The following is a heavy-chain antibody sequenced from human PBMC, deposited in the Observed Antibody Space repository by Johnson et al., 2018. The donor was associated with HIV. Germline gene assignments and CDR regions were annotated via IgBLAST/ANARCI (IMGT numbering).Heavy chain of an antibody. J-gene: IGHJ3*02. CDR3: AKDLRGGIAAAGIRQQPEKKHAAFDI. V-gene: IGHV3-53*01. CDR2: IYSGGST. Sequence: VRLVESGGGLIHPGGSLRLSCAASRFTVSSNYMSWVRQAPGRGLEWVSVIYSGGSTYYADSVKGRFTISRDNSKNTLYLQMNSLRAEDKAVDYCAKDLRGGIAAAGIRQQPEKKHAAFDIWGQGTMVTVSS. D-gene: IGHD6-13*01. CDR1: RFTVSSNY.